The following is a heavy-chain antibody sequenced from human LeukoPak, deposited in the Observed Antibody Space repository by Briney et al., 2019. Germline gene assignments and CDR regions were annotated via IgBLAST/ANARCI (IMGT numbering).Heavy chain of an antibody. CDR2: IYYSGST. CDR1: GGSISNTSYY. V-gene: IGHV4-61*01. CDR3: ARVGVGYFDSSGYYRPDAFDI. J-gene: IGHJ3*02. Sequence: SETLSLTCTVSGGSISNTSYYWSWIRQPPGRGLEWIGYIYYSGSTNYNPSLKSRVTISVGTSKNQFSLKLSSVTAADTAVYYCARVGVGYFDSSGYYRPDAFDIWGQGTMVTVSS. D-gene: IGHD3-22*01.